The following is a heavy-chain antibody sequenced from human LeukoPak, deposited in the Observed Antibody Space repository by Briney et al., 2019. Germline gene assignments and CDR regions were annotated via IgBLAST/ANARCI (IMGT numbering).Heavy chain of an antibody. D-gene: IGHD3-3*01. Sequence: SQTLSLTCAISGDSVSSNSAAWNWIRQSPSRGLEWLGRTYYRSKWYNDYAVSVKSRITINPDTSKNQFSLQLNSVTPEDSAVYYCAKSGVLITIFGVVTEFRFDYWGQGTLVTVSS. CDR3: AKSGVLITIFGVVTEFRFDY. J-gene: IGHJ4*02. CDR1: GDSVSSNSAA. CDR2: TYYRSKWYN. V-gene: IGHV6-1*01.